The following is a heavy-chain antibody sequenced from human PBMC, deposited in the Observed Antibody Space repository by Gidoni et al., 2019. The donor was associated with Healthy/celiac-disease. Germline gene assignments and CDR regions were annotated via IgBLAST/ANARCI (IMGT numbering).Heavy chain of an antibody. Sequence: EVQLVESGGGLVQPGGYLKLSCAAAGFTFSGSAMHWVRQASGKGLEWVGRIRSKANSYATAYAASVKGRFTISRDDSKNTAYLQMNSLKTEDTAVYYCTRQAGKNDYWGQGTLVTVSS. J-gene: IGHJ4*02. CDR1: GFTFSGSA. V-gene: IGHV3-73*02. CDR3: TRQAGKNDY. CDR2: IRSKANSYAT. D-gene: IGHD6-13*01.